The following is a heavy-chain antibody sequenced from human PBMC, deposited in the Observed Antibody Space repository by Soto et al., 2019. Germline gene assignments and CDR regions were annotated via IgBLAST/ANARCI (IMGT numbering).Heavy chain of an antibody. V-gene: IGHV5-51*01. Sequence: GESLKISCNGSGYSFTSYWIGWVRQMPGKGLEWMGMIYPGDSDTRYSPSFQGQVTISADKSISTAYLPWSSLKASDTAMYYCARQNRHSNYYYSGMDVWGQGTTVTVSS. CDR1: GYSFTSYW. J-gene: IGHJ6*02. CDR2: IYPGDSDT. D-gene: IGHD4-4*01. CDR3: ARQNRHSNYYYSGMDV.